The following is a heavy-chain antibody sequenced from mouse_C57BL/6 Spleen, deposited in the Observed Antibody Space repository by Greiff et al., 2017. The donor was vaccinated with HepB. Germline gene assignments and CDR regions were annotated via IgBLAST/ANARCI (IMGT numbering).Heavy chain of an antibody. J-gene: IGHJ4*01. CDR1: GYAFSSSW. Sequence: QVQLQQSGPELVKPGASVKISCKASGYAFSSSWMNWVKQRPGKGLEWIGRIYPGDGDTNYDGKFKGKATLTADKSSSTAYMQLSSLTSEDSAVYFCARSYSNYGVDYWGQGTSVTVSS. CDR3: ARSYSNYGVDY. CDR2: IYPGDGDT. V-gene: IGHV1-82*01. D-gene: IGHD2-5*01.